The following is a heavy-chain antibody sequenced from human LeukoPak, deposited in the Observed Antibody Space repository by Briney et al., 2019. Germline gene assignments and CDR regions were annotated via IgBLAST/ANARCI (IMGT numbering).Heavy chain of an antibody. CDR1: GASISTNY. CDR3: ARVTGYMIEDYFDY. J-gene: IGHJ4*02. Sequence: SETLSLTCTVSGASISTNYWSWIRQPPEKGLEWIGYVYYSGNTNYNPSLKSRVTISVDTSKNQFSLRLSSVTAADTAVYYCARVTGYMIEDYFDYWGQGTLVTVSS. D-gene: IGHD3-22*01. CDR2: VYYSGNT. V-gene: IGHV4-59*01.